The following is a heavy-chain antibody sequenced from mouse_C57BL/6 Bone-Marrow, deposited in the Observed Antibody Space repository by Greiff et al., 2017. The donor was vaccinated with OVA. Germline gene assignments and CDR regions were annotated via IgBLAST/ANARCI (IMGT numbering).Heavy chain of an antibody. Sequence: EVKLVESGGGLVKPGGSLKLSCAASGFTFSDYGMHWVRQAPEKGLEWVAYISSGSSTIYYADTVKGRFTISRDNAKNTLFLQMTSLRSEDTAMYYCARYDYDGDWYFDVWGTGTTVTVSS. CDR2: ISSGSSTI. CDR3: ARYDYDGDWYFDV. D-gene: IGHD2-4*01. J-gene: IGHJ1*03. V-gene: IGHV5-17*01. CDR1: GFTFSDYG.